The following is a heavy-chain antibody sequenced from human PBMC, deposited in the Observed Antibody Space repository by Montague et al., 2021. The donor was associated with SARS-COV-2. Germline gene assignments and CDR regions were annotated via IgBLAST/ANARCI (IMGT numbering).Heavy chain of an antibody. D-gene: IGHD4-23*01. Sequence: SETLSLTCTVSGGSITGYYWSWLRRSPGKGLEWIAYIYDGGAVNYNPSLGSRVTISTDTSKNQLSLKVNSVTAADTAVYYCVGDHPYGGPRGAYDIWGQGTVVTVSS. CDR1: GGSITGYY. J-gene: IGHJ3*02. CDR2: IYDGGAV. V-gene: IGHV4-59*01. CDR3: VGDHPYGGPRGAYDI.